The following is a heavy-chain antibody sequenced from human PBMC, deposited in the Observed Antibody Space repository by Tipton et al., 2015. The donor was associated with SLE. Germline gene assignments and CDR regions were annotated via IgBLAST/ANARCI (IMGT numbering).Heavy chain of an antibody. Sequence: QLVQSGAEVKKPGASVIVSCKVSVYTSTDYYLNWVRQAPGQGPEWMGWIKPDTGGAKLAQKFQGRVTMTTDTSINTAYMDLNSLTFDDTAVYYCVTNRGGSSFQYWGQGSLVTVSS. V-gene: IGHV1-2*02. D-gene: IGHD3-10*01. CDR3: VTNRGGSSFQY. CDR1: VYTSTDYY. J-gene: IGHJ1*01. CDR2: IKPDTGGA.